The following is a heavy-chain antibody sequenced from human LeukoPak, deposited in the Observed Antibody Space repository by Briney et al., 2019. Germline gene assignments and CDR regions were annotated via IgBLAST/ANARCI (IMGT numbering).Heavy chain of an antibody. J-gene: IGHJ4*02. D-gene: IGHD2-2*01. CDR3: ARSYCSSTSCYGGGGGY. Sequence: DSVKGRFTVSRDISRNTLYLQLNSLRAEDTAVYYCARSYCSSTSCYGGGGGYWGQGTLVTVSS. V-gene: IGHV3-30*07.